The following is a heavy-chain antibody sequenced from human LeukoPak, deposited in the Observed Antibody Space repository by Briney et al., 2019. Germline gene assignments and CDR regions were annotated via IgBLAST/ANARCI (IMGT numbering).Heavy chain of an antibody. D-gene: IGHD3-22*01. CDR3: ARTYDSSGYYPY. J-gene: IGHJ4*02. CDR2: IYHSGST. Sequence: SETLSLTCTVSGGSITSYYWSWIRQPPGKGLEWIGYIYHSGSTYYNPSLKSRVTISVDRSKNQFSLRLSSVTAADTAVYYCARTYDSSGYYPYWGQGTLVTVSS. V-gene: IGHV4-59*12. CDR1: GGSITSYY.